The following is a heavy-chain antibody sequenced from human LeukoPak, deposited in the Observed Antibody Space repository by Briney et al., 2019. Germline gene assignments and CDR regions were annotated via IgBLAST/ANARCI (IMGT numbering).Heavy chain of an antibody. CDR3: ASSYGDYDDY. V-gene: IGHV3-48*01. D-gene: IGHD4-17*01. CDR1: GFTFDDYG. Sequence: GGSLRLSCAASGFTFDDYGMSWVRQAPGKGLEWVSYISSSSSTIYYADSVKGRFTISRDNAKNSLYLQMNSLRAEDTAVYYCASSYGDYDDYWGQGTLVTVSS. CDR2: ISSSSSTI. J-gene: IGHJ4*02.